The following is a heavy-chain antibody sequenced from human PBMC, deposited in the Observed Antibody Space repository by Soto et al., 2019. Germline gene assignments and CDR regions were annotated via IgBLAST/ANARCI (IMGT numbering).Heavy chain of an antibody. CDR3: ARNLFDSRGYPPEV. Sequence: QVQLQESGPGLVKPSGTLSLTCTISGVSISSGKWWRWVRQPPGGGPEWIGEIFHTGNTDYKPSLKSRVSILVDKSKNQFSLNLDSVTAADTAVYYCARNLFDSRGYPPEVWGQGILVTVSS. D-gene: IGHD3-22*01. V-gene: IGHV4-4*02. J-gene: IGHJ4*02. CDR2: IFHTGNT. CDR1: GVSISSGKW.